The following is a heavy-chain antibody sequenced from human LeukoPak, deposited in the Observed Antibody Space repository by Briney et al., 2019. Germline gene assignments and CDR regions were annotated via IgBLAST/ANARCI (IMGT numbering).Heavy chain of an antibody. J-gene: IGHJ5*02. V-gene: IGHV1-18*01. CDR2: ISSYNGNT. Sequence: ASVKVSCKASGYTFADYGVTWVRQAPGQGLEWMGWISSYNGNTNYVQKFQGRVTMTTDTSTSTAYMELRSLRSEDTAVYYCARGSVERWLQFGFSWFDPWGQGTLVTVSS. D-gene: IGHD5-24*01. CDR1: GYTFADYG. CDR3: ARGSVERWLQFGFSWFDP.